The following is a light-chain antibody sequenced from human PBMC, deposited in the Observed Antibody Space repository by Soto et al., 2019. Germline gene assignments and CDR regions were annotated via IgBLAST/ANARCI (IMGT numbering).Light chain of an antibody. V-gene: IGLV2-8*01. CDR2: EVS. J-gene: IGLJ1*01. Sequence: QSVLTDPTSPSASPGHSVTTSFTGTSSDVGRYNYISWYQQRPGKAPKLIIYEVSKRPAGVPDRLSGFKYGNTASRTVSGLQAEDEADYYCSSYACNSRYVFGTGTKVTVL. CDR1: SSDVGRYNY. CDR3: SSYACNSRYV.